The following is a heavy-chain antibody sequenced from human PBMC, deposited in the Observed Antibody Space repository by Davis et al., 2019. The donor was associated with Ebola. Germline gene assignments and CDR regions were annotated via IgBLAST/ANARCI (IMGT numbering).Heavy chain of an antibody. CDR2: IIPILGTA. CDR3: ARGGKYCTGGVCYKEDWFDP. V-gene: IGHV1-69*04. D-gene: IGHD2-8*02. CDR1: GGTFSSYA. Sequence: SVKVSCKASGGTFSSYAISWVRQAPGQGLEWMGRIIPILGTANYAQKFQGKITITADKSTSTAYMELSSLRSEDTAVYYCARGGKYCTGGVCYKEDWFDPWGQGTLVTVSS. J-gene: IGHJ5*02.